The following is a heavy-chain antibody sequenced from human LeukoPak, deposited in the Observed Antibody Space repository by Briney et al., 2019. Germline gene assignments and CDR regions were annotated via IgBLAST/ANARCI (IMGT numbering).Heavy chain of an antibody. CDR1: GYTFSSYA. D-gene: IGHD3-22*01. CDR2: IPGSGGAT. J-gene: IGHJ6*02. Sequence: GGSLRLSCEASGYTFSSYAIRWVRQAPGTGLEWVSSIPGSGGATYYADSVRGRFSISRDSSKNTVYLQMNSLRDEDTAVYYCARARPWDSSRSYYFGMDVWGHGTTVTVSS. V-gene: IGHV3-23*01. CDR3: ARARPWDSSRSYYFGMDV.